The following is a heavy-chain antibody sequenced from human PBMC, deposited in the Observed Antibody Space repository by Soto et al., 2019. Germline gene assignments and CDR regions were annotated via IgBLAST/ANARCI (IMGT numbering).Heavy chain of an antibody. CDR1: GGSFSGYY. Sequence: SETLSLTCAVYGGSFSGYYWSWIRQPPGKGLEWIGEINHSGSTNYNPSLKSRVTISVDTSKNQFSLKLSSVTAADTAVYYCATSKSTSPNGQFDYWGQGTLVTVSS. CDR2: INHSGST. V-gene: IGHV4-34*01. J-gene: IGHJ4*02. D-gene: IGHD2-2*01. CDR3: ATSKSTSPNGQFDY.